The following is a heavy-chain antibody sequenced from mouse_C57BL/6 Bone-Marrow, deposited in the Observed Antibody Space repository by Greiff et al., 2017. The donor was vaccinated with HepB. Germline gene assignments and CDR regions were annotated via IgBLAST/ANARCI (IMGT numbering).Heavy chain of an antibody. CDR2: INPNNGGT. V-gene: IGHV1-18*01. CDR3: AREGLYYGSSPWFAY. Sequence: VQLQQSGPELVKPGASVKIPCKASGYTFTDYNMDWVKQSHGKSLEWIGDINPNNGGTIYNQKFKGKATLTVDTSSSTAYMELRSLTSEDTAVYYCAREGLYYGSSPWFAYWGQGTLVTVST. D-gene: IGHD1-1*01. J-gene: IGHJ3*01. CDR1: GYTFTDYN.